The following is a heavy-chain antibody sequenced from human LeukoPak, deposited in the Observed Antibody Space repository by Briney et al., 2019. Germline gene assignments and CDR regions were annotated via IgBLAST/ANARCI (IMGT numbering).Heavy chain of an antibody. CDR2: INPSGGST. V-gene: IGHV1-46*01. CDR1: GYTFTSYY. Sequence: ASVKVSCKASGYTFTSYYMHWVRQAPGQGLEWMGIINPSGGSTSYAQKFQGRVTMTRDMSTSTVYMELSSLRSEDTAVYYCAKKTYYYDSSASPRGWFDPWGQGTLVTVSS. D-gene: IGHD3-22*01. J-gene: IGHJ5*02. CDR3: AKKTYYYDSSASPRGWFDP.